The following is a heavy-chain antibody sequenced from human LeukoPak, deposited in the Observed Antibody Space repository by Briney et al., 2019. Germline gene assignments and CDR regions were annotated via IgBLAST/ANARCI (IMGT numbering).Heavy chain of an antibody. J-gene: IGHJ5*01. CDR1: GFSDSNYY. D-gene: IGHD3-16*01. CDR2: IRDSGET. V-gene: IGHV3-66*03. Sequence: PGGSLRLSCAGSGFSDSNYYMNWVRQAPGKGLEWVSLIRDSGETFYADSVKGRFTISRDNSKNTVYLQMNRLRVEDTAVYFCARDRAVTQVWVEFDSWGQGTLVTVSS. CDR3: ARDRAVTQVWVEFDS.